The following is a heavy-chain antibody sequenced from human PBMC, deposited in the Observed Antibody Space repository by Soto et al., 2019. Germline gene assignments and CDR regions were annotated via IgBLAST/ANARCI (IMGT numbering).Heavy chain of an antibody. D-gene: IGHD1-26*01. CDR1: GFSITSFA. CDR3: TKVLSSGSYSGALEY. J-gene: IGHJ4*02. Sequence: PGGSLRLSCVASGFSITSFAMSWVRQAPGKGLEWASAISASGGNTYADSVKGRFTISRDNSKSTLYLQMNSLRVEDTAVYYCTKVLSSGSYSGALEYWGQGALVTVSS. V-gene: IGHV3-23*01. CDR2: ISASGGNT.